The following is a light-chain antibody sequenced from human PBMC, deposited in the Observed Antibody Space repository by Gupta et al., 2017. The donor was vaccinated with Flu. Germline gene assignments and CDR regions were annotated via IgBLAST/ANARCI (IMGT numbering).Light chain of an antibody. V-gene: IGLV2-11*03. CDR1: SCAVGDNNS. CDR2: DVN. Sequence: SVIISCTGSSCAVGDNNSVCWYQQHPGRAPILLIYDVNTRPAGVPDRFSGSKSGNTASLTVSGPQAEDEADYYCYSHARNCNVVFGGGTKLTVL. CDR3: YSHARNCNVV. J-gene: IGLJ2*01.